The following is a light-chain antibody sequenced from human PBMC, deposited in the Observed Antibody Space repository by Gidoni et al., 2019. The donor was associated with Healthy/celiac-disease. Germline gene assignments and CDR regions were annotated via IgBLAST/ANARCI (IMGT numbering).Light chain of an antibody. J-gene: IGLJ1*01. Sequence: SALTQPASVSGSPGQSITISCTGTSIDVGGYNYVSWYQQHPGKAPKLIIYDVSNRPSGVSNRFSGSKSGNTASLTISGLQAEDEADYYCSSYTSSSTLFGTGTKVTVL. CDR2: DVS. V-gene: IGLV2-14*03. CDR3: SSYTSSSTL. CDR1: SIDVGGYNY.